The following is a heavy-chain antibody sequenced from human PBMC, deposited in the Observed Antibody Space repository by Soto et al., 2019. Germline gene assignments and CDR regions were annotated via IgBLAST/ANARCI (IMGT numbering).Heavy chain of an antibody. D-gene: IGHD1-1*01. Sequence: QVRLQVSGRGLLGLWGTFSLPWAVLVAPADNASSWGWVRKPPGKGLEGIGEIFHSRTTFYNPSLRSRVTISVDESKNPFSLRRTSVTAADTAVYFCESLGTTVSASVSWGQGTLVTVS. CDR1: VAPADNASS. CDR3: ESLGTTVSASVS. V-gene: IGHV4-4*02. CDR2: IFHSRTT. J-gene: IGHJ5*02.